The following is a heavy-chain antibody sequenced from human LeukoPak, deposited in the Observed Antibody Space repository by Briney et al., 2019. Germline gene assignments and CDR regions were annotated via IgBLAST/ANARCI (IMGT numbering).Heavy chain of an antibody. CDR1: GFTFSSYA. J-gene: IGHJ4*02. V-gene: IGHV3-23*01. D-gene: IGHD3-9*01. CDR3: AREQTYYDILTGYYSVTYFDY. CDR2: ISGSGGST. Sequence: PGGSLRLSCAASGFTFSSYAMSWVRQAPGKGLEWVSAISGSGGSTYYADSVKGRFTISRDNSKNTLYLQMNSLRAEDTAVYYCAREQTYYDILTGYYSVTYFDYWGQGTLVTVSS.